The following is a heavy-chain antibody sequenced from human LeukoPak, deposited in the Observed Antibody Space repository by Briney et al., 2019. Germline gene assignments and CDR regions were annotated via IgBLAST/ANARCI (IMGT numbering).Heavy chain of an antibody. V-gene: IGHV3-33*01. Sequence: PGGSLRLSCVASGFTLSNHGMHWVRQAPGKGLEWVALIWYDGTRENYADSVKGRFTISRDLSKNTLNLQMNSLRVDDTAVFYCARDLSFGSLDFRGQGTLVTVSS. CDR1: GFTLSNHG. J-gene: IGHJ4*02. D-gene: IGHD1-26*01. CDR3: ARDLSFGSLDF. CDR2: IWYDGTRE.